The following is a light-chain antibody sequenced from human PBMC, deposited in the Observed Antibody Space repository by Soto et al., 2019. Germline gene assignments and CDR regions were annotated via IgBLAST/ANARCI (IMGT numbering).Light chain of an antibody. CDR2: WAS. J-gene: IGKJ4*02. CDR3: QQYYSAPLT. Sequence: DIVMTQSPDSLAVSLGERATINCKSSQSVLYSSNNKNDLAWYQQKPGHPPKLLIYWASTRESGVPDRFSDSGSWTDFTLTISSLQAEDVAVYYCQQYYSAPLTFGGGTKVEIK. V-gene: IGKV4-1*01. CDR1: QSVLYSSNNKND.